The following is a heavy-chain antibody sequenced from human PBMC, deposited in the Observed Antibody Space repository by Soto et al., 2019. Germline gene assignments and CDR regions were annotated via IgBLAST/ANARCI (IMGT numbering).Heavy chain of an antibody. CDR2: IIPIFGTA. J-gene: IGHJ4*02. CDR1: GGTFSSYA. D-gene: IGHD3-22*01. Sequence: SVKVSCKASGGTFSSYAISWVRQAPGQGLEWMGGIIPIFGTANYAQKFQGRVTITVDKSTSTAYMELSSLRSEDTAVYYCASRRSVYYDSSGYYFDYWGQGTLVTVSS. CDR3: ASRRSVYYDSSGYYFDY. V-gene: IGHV1-69*06.